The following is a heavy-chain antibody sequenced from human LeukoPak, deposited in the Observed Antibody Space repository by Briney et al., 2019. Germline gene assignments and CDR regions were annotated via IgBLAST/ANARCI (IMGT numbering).Heavy chain of an antibody. J-gene: IGHJ4*02. CDR2: IWYDGSHR. Sequence: GRSLRLSCVASGFTFSSHGMHWVRQAPGKGLEWVAVIWYDGSHRYYPDSVKGRFTISRDNSKNTLFLQMDSLRVDDTAVYYCVRDNAAADGALDYWGQGSLVTVS. V-gene: IGHV3-33*01. CDR3: VRDNAAADGALDY. CDR1: GFTFSSHG. D-gene: IGHD5-24*01.